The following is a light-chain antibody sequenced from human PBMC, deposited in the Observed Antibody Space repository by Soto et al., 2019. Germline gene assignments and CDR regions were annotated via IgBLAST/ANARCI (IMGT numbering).Light chain of an antibody. J-gene: IGKJ5*01. Sequence: DIQMSQSPSSLSASIGDRFTITSRDSQAISRWLACYQQKPGKGTNFLIYGACSLQSGVPSRFSGSGSGTDFILTISGLRAEDCATYYCQQANSFPITFGQGARLEI. CDR1: QAISRW. CDR3: QQANSFPIT. CDR2: GAC. V-gene: IGKV1-12*01.